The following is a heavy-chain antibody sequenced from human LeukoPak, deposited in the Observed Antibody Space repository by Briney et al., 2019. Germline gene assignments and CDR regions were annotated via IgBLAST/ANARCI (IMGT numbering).Heavy chain of an antibody. CDR3: AYGYMYYMDV. Sequence: PSETLSLTCTVSGGSISSGGYYWSWIRQHPGKGLEWIGYIYYSGSTYYNPSLKSRVTISVDTSKNQFPLKLSSVTAADTAVYYCAYGYMYYMDVWGKGTTVTVS. CDR1: GGSISSGGYY. J-gene: IGHJ6*03. D-gene: IGHD5-24*01. V-gene: IGHV4-31*03. CDR2: IYYSGST.